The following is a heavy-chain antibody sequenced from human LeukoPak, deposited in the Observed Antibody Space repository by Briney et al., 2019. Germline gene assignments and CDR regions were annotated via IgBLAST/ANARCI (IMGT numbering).Heavy chain of an antibody. V-gene: IGHV1-8*01. J-gene: IGHJ6*03. Sequence: ASVKVSCKASGYTFTSYDINWVRQATGQGLEWMGWMNPNSGNTGYAQKFQGRVTITRNTSISTAYMELSSLRSEDTAVYYCARLRAPDLEWLSSERYYMDVWGKGTTVTVSS. CDR3: ARLRAPDLEWLSSERYYMDV. CDR2: MNPNSGNT. CDR1: GYTFTSYD. D-gene: IGHD3-3*01.